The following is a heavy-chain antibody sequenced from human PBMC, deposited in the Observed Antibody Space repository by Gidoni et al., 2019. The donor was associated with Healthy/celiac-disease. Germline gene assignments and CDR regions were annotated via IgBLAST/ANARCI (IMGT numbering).Heavy chain of an antibody. CDR3: ARLHYGGNSEWDYGMDV. D-gene: IGHD4-17*01. V-gene: IGHV4-39*01. CDR1: GGSISSSSYY. Sequence: QLQLQESGPGLVKPSETLSLTCTVSGGSISSSSYYWGWIRQPPGKGLEWIGRIYYSGSTYYNPSLKSRVTISVDTSKNQFSLKLSSVTAADTAVYYCARLHYGGNSEWDYGMDVWGQGTTVTVSS. J-gene: IGHJ6*02. CDR2: IYYSGST.